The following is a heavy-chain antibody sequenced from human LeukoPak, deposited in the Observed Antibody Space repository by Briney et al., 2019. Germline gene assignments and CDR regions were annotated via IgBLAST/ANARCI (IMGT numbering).Heavy chain of an antibody. CDR3: ARHKDIVVVPAAIDY. CDR2: MYPGDSDT. Sequence: GESLQISCKGSGYSFTSYWIGWVRRMPGRGREWMGIMYPGDSDTRYSPSFQGQVTISADKSISTAYLQWSSLKASDTAMYHCARHKDIVVVPAAIDYWGQGTLVTVSS. D-gene: IGHD2-2*01. J-gene: IGHJ4*02. CDR1: GYSFTSYW. V-gene: IGHV5-51*01.